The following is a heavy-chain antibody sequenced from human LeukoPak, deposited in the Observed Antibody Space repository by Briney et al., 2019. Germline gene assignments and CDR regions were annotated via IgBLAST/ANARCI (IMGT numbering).Heavy chain of an antibody. CDR2: ISGNGGST. V-gene: IGHV3-23*01. Sequence: GGSLRLSCAVSGFTFSSYAMSWVRQAPGQGLEWVSAISGNGGSTYYADSGKGRFTISRDNSKNTLYLQMNSLRAEDTAVYYCAKDRGYSSSVGFDPWGQGTLVTVSS. CDR1: GFTFSSYA. J-gene: IGHJ5*02. D-gene: IGHD6-13*01. CDR3: AKDRGYSSSVGFDP.